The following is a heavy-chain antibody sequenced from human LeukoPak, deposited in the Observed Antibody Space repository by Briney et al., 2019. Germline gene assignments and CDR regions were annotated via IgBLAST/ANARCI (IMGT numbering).Heavy chain of an antibody. J-gene: IGHJ4*02. CDR3: AREFGILVVDPFDY. Sequence: GGSLRLSCAASGFTFSSYEMNWVRQAPGKGLEWVSYISSSGSTIYYADSVKGRFTISRDNAKNSLYLQMSSLRAEDTAVYYCAREFGILVVDPFDYWGQGTLVTVSS. D-gene: IGHD2-2*01. V-gene: IGHV3-48*03. CDR1: GFTFSSYE. CDR2: ISSSGSTI.